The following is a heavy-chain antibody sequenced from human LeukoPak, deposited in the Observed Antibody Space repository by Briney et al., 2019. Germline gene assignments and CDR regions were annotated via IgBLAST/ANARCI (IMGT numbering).Heavy chain of an antibody. Sequence: GESLKISCQGSGYRFTSYWIGWGRQLPGKGLEWMGIIYPGDSDTTYSPSFQGQVIMSADKSISTAYVQWSSLKASDTAMYYCARRYRGGWDWGQGTLVTVSS. CDR1: GYRFTSYW. D-gene: IGHD6-19*01. CDR3: ARRYRGGWD. V-gene: IGHV5-51*01. J-gene: IGHJ4*02. CDR2: IYPGDSDT.